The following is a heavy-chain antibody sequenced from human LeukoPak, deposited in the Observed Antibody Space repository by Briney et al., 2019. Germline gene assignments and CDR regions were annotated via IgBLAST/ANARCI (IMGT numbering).Heavy chain of an antibody. D-gene: IGHD4-17*01. V-gene: IGHV3-21*01. J-gene: IGHJ4*02. CDR1: GFTFNSYS. Sequence: NTGGSLRLSCAASGFTFNSYSMNWVRQAPGKGLEWVSSISSGNSYIHYADSVKGRFTISRDNAKNSLYLQMNSLRVEDTGVYYCTRGGDYGDPTYWGQGTLVTVSS. CDR3: TRGGDYGDPTY. CDR2: ISSGNSYI.